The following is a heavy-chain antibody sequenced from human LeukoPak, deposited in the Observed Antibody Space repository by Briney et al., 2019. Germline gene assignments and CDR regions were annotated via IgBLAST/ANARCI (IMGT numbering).Heavy chain of an antibody. CDR3: ATAISSTSVHNWYFDL. J-gene: IGHJ2*01. V-gene: IGHV1-24*01. D-gene: IGHD2-2*01. CDR2: FDPEDGET. CDR1: GYTLTELS. Sequence: ASVKVSCKVPGYTLTELSMHWVRQAPGKGLEWMGGFDPEDGETIYAQKFQGRVTMTEDTSTDTAYMELSSLRSEDTAVYYCATAISSTSVHNWYFDLWGRGTLVTVSS.